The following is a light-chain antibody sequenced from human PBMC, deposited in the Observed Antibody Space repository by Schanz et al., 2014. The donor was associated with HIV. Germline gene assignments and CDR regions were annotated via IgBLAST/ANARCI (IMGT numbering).Light chain of an antibody. Sequence: EVVMTQSPATLSVPPGGTVTLSCRASQSVSSYLAWYQQKPGQAPRLLIYDASNRATGIPDRFSGSGSGTDFTLTISRLEPEDSAVYYCQQYGSSFGPGTKVEI. CDR1: QSVSSY. CDR2: DAS. V-gene: IGKV3-20*01. CDR3: QQYGSS. J-gene: IGKJ3*01.